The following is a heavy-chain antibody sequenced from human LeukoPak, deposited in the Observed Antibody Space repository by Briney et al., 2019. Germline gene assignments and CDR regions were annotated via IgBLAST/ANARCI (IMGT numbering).Heavy chain of an antibody. V-gene: IGHV4-34*01. CDR2: INHSGST. CDR3: ARGLRRIAAAGTDY. J-gene: IGHJ4*02. Sequence: SETLSLTCAVYGGSFSGYYWSWVRQPPGKGLEWIGEINHSGSTNYNPSLKSRVTISVDTSKNQSSLKLSSVTAADTAVYYCARGLRRIAAAGTDYWGQGTLATVSS. CDR1: GGSFSGYY. D-gene: IGHD6-13*01.